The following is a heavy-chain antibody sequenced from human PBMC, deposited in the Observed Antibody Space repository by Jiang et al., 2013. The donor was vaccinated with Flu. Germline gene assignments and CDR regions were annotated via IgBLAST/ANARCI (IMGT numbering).Heavy chain of an antibody. D-gene: IGHD2-15*01. CDR2: IRFDGSTT. J-gene: IGHJ4*02. CDR1: GFDFTYFA. CDR3: ATLRGSSYDTYLMDS. Sequence: VQLLESGGGVVQPGGSLRLSCAASGFDFTYFAMYWVRQASGKGLEWLTSIRFDGSTTYYADSVKGRFTISGDNPKNTLYLHMSSLRAEDTAVYYCATLRGSSYDTYLMDSWGQGTLVAVSS. V-gene: IGHV3-30*02.